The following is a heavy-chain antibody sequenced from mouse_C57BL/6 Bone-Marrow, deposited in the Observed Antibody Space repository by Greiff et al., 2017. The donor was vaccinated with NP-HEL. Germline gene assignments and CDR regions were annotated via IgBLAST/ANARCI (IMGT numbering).Heavy chain of an antibody. Sequence: EVMLVESGGGLVQPGGSLSLSCAASGFTFTDYYMSWVRQPPGKALEWLGFIRNKANGYTTEYSASVKGRFTISRDNSQSILYLQINALRAEDSATYYCARYPTGYYFDYWGQGTTLTVSS. D-gene: IGHD4-1*02. CDR2: IRNKANGYTT. CDR1: GFTFTDYY. CDR3: ARYPTGYYFDY. V-gene: IGHV7-3*01. J-gene: IGHJ2*01.